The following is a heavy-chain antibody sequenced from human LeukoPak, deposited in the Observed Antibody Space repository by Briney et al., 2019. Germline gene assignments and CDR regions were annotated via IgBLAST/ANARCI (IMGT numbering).Heavy chain of an antibody. Sequence: PSETLSLTCTVSGGSISSNNYNWGWIRQPPGKGPEWIGSIYYSGSTFYHPSLKSRVTISIDTSKNQFSLKLSSVTAADTAVYYCASSYYVGSGSPFFDYWGQGTLVTVSS. D-gene: IGHD3-10*01. V-gene: IGHV4-39*01. CDR2: IYYSGST. J-gene: IGHJ4*02. CDR3: ASSYYVGSGSPFFDY. CDR1: GGSISSNNYN.